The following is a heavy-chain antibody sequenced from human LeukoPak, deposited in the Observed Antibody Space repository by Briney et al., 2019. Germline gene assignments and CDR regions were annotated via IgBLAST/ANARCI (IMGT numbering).Heavy chain of an antibody. V-gene: IGHV3-30*18. Sequence: PGGSLRLSCAASGFTFSSYGMHWVRQAPGKGLEWVAVISYDGSNKYYADSVKGRFTISRDNSKNTLYLQMNSLRAEDTAVYYWAKDPVDIVVVPAALASGYYFDYWGQGTLVTVSS. D-gene: IGHD2-2*01. CDR2: ISYDGSNK. J-gene: IGHJ4*02. CDR1: GFTFSSYG. CDR3: AKDPVDIVVVPAALASGYYFDY.